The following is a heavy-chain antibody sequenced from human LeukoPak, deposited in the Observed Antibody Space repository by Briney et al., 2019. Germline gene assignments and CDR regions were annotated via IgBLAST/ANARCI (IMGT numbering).Heavy chain of an antibody. V-gene: IGHV4-38-2*02. CDR2: IYHDGNT. Sequence: PSETLSLTCSVSGYSISSGYYWGWIRQPPGKGLEWIGNIYHDGNTYYNPSLKSRVTISVDTSKNQFSLKLSSVTAADTAVYYCARLRQWLYRDFDYWGQGTLVTVSS. J-gene: IGHJ4*02. CDR1: GYSISSGYY. D-gene: IGHD6-19*01. CDR3: ARLRQWLYRDFDY.